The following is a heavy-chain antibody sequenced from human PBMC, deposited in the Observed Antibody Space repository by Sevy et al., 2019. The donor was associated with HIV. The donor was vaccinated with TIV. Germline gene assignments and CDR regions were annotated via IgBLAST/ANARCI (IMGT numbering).Heavy chain of an antibody. D-gene: IGHD6-13*01. CDR3: ARDQSAAGPFYGADYYGMDV. V-gene: IGHV3-21*01. CDR1: GFTFSSYS. CDR2: ISSSSSYI. J-gene: IGHJ6*02. Sequence: GGSLRLSCAASGFTFSSYSMNWVRQAPGKGLEWVSSISSSSSYIYYATSVKGRFTISRDNAKNSLYLLMNSLRDEDTVVYYCARDQSAAGPFYGADYYGMDVWGQGTTVTVSS.